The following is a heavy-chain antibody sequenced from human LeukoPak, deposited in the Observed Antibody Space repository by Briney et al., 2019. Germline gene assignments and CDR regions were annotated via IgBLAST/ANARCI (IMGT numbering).Heavy chain of an antibody. Sequence: GGSLRLSCAASGFTFSSYSMNWVRQAPGKGLEWVSSISSSSSYIYYADSVKGRFTISRDNAKNSLYLQMNSLGAEDTAVYYCARDGRYGDYFFDYWGQGTLVTVSS. D-gene: IGHD4-17*01. CDR2: ISSSSSYI. CDR1: GFTFSSYS. CDR3: ARDGRYGDYFFDY. V-gene: IGHV3-21*01. J-gene: IGHJ4*02.